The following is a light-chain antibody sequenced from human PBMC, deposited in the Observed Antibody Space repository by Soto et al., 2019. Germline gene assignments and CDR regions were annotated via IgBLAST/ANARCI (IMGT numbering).Light chain of an antibody. CDR3: QQYNSYSGT. CDR1: QSISSW. CDR2: DAS. Sequence: DIQMTQSPSTLSASVGDRVTITCRASQSISSWLAWYQQKPGKAPKLLIYDASSLESGVPSRFSDSGSGTEFTLTISSLQPDYFAPYYFQQYNSYSGTFGQGIKVEIK. V-gene: IGKV1-5*01. J-gene: IGKJ1*01.